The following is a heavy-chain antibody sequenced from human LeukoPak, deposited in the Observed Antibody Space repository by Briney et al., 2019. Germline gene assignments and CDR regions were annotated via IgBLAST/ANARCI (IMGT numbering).Heavy chain of an antibody. D-gene: IGHD1-26*01. J-gene: IGHJ4*02. Sequence: ASVKVSCKVSGYTLTELSMHWVRQAPGKGLEWMGGFDPEDGETIYAQKFQGRVTVTEDTSTDTAYMELSSLRSEDTAVYYCATDGGSYLTALFDYWGQGTLVTVSS. CDR1: GYTLTELS. CDR2: FDPEDGET. V-gene: IGHV1-24*01. CDR3: ATDGGSYLTALFDY.